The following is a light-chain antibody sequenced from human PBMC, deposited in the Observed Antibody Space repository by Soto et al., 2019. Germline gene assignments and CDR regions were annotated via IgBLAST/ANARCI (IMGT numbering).Light chain of an antibody. CDR1: QSISSW. Sequence: DIQMTQSPSTLSASVGDRVTITCRASQSISSWLAWYQQKPGKAPKLLIYDASSLESGVPSRFSGSGSGTEFTLTISSLQPDDFATYYCQQYNSYSIPFGQGTRLEIK. CDR3: QQYNSYSIP. J-gene: IGKJ5*01. V-gene: IGKV1-5*01. CDR2: DAS.